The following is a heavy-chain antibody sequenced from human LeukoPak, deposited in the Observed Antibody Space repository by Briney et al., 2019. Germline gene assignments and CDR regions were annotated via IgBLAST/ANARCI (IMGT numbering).Heavy chain of an antibody. Sequence: SETLSLTCTVSGGSISSYYWSWIRQPPGKGLEWIGYIYYSGSTYYNPSLKSRVTISVDTSKNQFSLKLSSVTAADTAVYYCARDFPIDSSGYYRIPFDYWGQGTLVTVSS. CDR2: IYYSGST. CDR3: ARDFPIDSSGYYRIPFDY. J-gene: IGHJ4*02. D-gene: IGHD3-22*01. V-gene: IGHV4-59*12. CDR1: GGSISSYY.